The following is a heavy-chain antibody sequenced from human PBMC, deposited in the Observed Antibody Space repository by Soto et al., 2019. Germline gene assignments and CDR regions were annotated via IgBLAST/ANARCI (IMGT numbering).Heavy chain of an antibody. CDR3: ARDRYSSTSCPGY. CDR2: LSYDGSNK. Sequence: GGTLRLSCAASGFNFSRYAMHLFRQPPCKGLEWVSFLSYDGSNKYYADSVKGRFTISRDNSKNTMYMQMNRLRAEDTAVYYCARDRYSSTSCPGYWGQGTLVTVSS. V-gene: IGHV3-30-3*01. CDR1: GFNFSRYA. D-gene: IGHD2-2*01. J-gene: IGHJ4*02.